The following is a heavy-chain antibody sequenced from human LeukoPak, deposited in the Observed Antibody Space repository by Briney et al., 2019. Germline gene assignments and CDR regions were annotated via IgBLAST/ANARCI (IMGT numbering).Heavy chain of an antibody. V-gene: IGHV4-59*01. CDR1: GGSISSYY. D-gene: IGHD3-10*01. Sequence: SETLSLTCTVSGGSISSYYWSWIRQPPGKGLEWIGCIYYSGSTNYNPSLKSRVTISVDTSKNQFSLKLSSVTAADTAVYYCARDYMVRGVISHNWFDPWGQGTLVTVSS. J-gene: IGHJ5*02. CDR2: IYYSGST. CDR3: ARDYMVRGVISHNWFDP.